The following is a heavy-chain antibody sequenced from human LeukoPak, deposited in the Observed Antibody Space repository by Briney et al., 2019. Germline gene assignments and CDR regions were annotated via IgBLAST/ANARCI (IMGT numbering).Heavy chain of an antibody. D-gene: IGHD5-12*01. CDR2: ISAYNGNT. V-gene: IGHV1-18*01. J-gene: IGHJ4*02. Sequence: ASVKVSCKASGYTFTCYGISWVRQAPGQGLEWMGWISAYNGNTNYAQKLQGRVTMTTDTSTSTAYMELRSLRSDDTAVYYCARVLSGYVYFDYWGQGTLVTVSS. CDR1: GYTFTCYG. CDR3: ARVLSGYVYFDY.